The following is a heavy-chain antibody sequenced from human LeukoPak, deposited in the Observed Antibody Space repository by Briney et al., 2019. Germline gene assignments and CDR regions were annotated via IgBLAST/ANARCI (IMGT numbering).Heavy chain of an antibody. CDR2: INPSGGST. CDR3: ARGGYSSPRGWFDS. Sequence: ASVKVSCKASGYTFTGYCIHWVRQAPGQGLEWMGIINPSGGSTTYPQKFQGRVTMTRDMSTSTVYMDLSSLRSEDTAVYYCARGGYSSPRGWFDSWGQGTLVTVSS. V-gene: IGHV1-46*01. D-gene: IGHD6-13*01. CDR1: GYTFTGYC. J-gene: IGHJ5*01.